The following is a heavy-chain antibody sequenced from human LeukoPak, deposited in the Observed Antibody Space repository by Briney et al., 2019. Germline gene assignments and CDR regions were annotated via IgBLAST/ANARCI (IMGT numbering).Heavy chain of an antibody. V-gene: IGHV4-59*11. CDR3: ARVDPSGYYDIDY. D-gene: IGHD3-22*01. Sequence: SETLSLTCTVSGGSISSHYWSWIRQPPGKGLEWIGYIYYSGSTNYNPSLKSRVTISVDTSKNQFSLKLSSVTAADMAVYYCARVDPSGYYDIDYWGQGTLVTVSS. CDR2: IYYSGST. J-gene: IGHJ4*02. CDR1: GGSISSHY.